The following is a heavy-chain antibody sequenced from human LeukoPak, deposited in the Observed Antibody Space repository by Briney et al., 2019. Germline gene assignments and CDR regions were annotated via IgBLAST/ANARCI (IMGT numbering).Heavy chain of an antibody. D-gene: IGHD6-13*01. Sequence: GASVKVSCKASGYTFTGYYMHWVRQAPGQGLEWMGWINPNSGGTNYAQKFQGRVTITADKSTSTAYMELSSLRSEDTAVYYCASYGSWSWGQGTLVTVSS. J-gene: IGHJ4*02. CDR1: GYTFTGYY. V-gene: IGHV1-2*02. CDR2: INPNSGGT. CDR3: ASYGSWS.